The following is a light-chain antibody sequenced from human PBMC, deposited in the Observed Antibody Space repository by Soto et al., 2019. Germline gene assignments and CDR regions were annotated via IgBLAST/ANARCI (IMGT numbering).Light chain of an antibody. Sequence: QSVLTQPASMSGSPGQSITISCTGTTSDVGGYIYVSWYQQQSGKAPKLMIHEVSNRPSGVSNRFSGSKSGNTASLTISGLQAEDEADYYCSSYTSSRAYVFGIGTKLTVL. J-gene: IGLJ1*01. V-gene: IGLV2-14*01. CDR3: SSYTSSRAYV. CDR1: TSDVGGYIY. CDR2: EVS.